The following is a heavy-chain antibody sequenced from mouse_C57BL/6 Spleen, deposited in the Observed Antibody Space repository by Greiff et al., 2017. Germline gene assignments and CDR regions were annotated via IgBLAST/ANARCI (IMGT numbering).Heavy chain of an antibody. CDR2: IDPETGGT. CDR1: GYTFTDYE. Sequence: QVQLQQSGAELVRPGASVTLSCKASGYTFTDYEMHWVKQTPVHGLEWIGAIDPETGGTAYNQKFKGKAILTADKSSSTAYMELRSLTSEDSAVYYCTRSDYGSFDYWGQGTTLTVPS. V-gene: IGHV1-15*01. D-gene: IGHD1-1*01. CDR3: TRSDYGSFDY. J-gene: IGHJ2*01.